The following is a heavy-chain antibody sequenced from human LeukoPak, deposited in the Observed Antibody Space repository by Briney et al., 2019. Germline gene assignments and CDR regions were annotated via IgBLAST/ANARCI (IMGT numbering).Heavy chain of an antibody. CDR1: GFTFSNYW. V-gene: IGHV3-74*01. Sequence: PGGSLRLSCAASGFTFSNYWMHWVRQVPGKGLVCVSRINIDGTSTSYADSVKGRFTISRDNAKNALYLQMNSLRAEDTAVYYCARDPYSGRYGDYYYYYMDVWGKGTTVTISS. J-gene: IGHJ6*03. D-gene: IGHD1-26*01. CDR3: ARDPYSGRYGDYYYYYMDV. CDR2: INIDGTST.